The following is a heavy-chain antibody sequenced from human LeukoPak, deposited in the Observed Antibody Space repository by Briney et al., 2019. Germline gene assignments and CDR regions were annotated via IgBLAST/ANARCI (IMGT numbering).Heavy chain of an antibody. V-gene: IGHV3-7*03. CDR2: INHNGNVN. CDR1: GFTLSSYW. J-gene: IGHJ4*02. CDR3: ASQLDYYDSSGYYYVVDY. D-gene: IGHD3-22*01. Sequence: GGSLRLSCAASGFTLSSYWMNWARQAPGKGLEWVASINHNGNVNYYVDSVKGRFTISRDNAKNSLYLQMSNLRAEDTAVYYCASQLDYYDSSGYYYVVDYWGQGTLVTVSS.